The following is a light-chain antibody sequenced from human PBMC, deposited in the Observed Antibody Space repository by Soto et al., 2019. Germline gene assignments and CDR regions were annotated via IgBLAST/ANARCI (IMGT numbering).Light chain of an antibody. J-gene: IGKJ1*01. CDR3: QQRTNWPPTWT. CDR2: DAS. V-gene: IGKV3-11*01. CDR1: QSVYTY. Sequence: EIVLTQSPATLSLSPGERATLSCRASQSVYTYLAWYQQKPGQAPRLLIYDASKRATGIPARFSGSGSGTDFPLTISSPEPEDFAVYYCQQRTNWPPTWTFGQGTKVEIK.